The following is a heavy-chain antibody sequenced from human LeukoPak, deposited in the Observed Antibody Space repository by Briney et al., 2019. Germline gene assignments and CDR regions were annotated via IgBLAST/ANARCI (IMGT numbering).Heavy chain of an antibody. CDR2: ISGYNGNT. V-gene: IGHV1-18*01. CDR3: ARDLSLGRHDDGEPFDY. D-gene: IGHD4-17*01. Sequence: ASVMVSCKTYGYTFTNHGVSWVRQAPGQGLEWMGWISGYNGNTNYVQKFRGRVTMTTDTSTSTAYMELRSLSSDDTAVYYCARDLSLGRHDDGEPFDYWGQGTLVTVSS. CDR1: GYTFTNHG. J-gene: IGHJ4*02.